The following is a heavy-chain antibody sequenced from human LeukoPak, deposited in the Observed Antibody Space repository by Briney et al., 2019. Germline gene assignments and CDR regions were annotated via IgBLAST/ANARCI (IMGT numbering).Heavy chain of an antibody. CDR3: ARQAPRRDGYYLDAFDI. CDR1: GGSISSSSYY. V-gene: IGHV4-39*01. D-gene: IGHD5-24*01. J-gene: IGHJ3*02. CDR2: IHYSGST. Sequence: KPSETLSLTCTVSGGSISSSSYYWGWIRQPPGKGLEWIGSIHYSGSTYYNPSLKSRVTISVDTSKNQFSLKLSSVTAADTAVYYCARQAPRRDGYYLDAFDIWGQGTMVTVSS.